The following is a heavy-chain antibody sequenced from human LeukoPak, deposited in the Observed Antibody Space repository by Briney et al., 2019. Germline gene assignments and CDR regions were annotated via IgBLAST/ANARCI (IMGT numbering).Heavy chain of an antibody. J-gene: IGHJ4*02. CDR1: GGSISSYY. V-gene: IGHV4-59*08. CDR3: ARAIFSDPGRFDY. CDR2: IYYSGST. Sequence: PSETLSLTCTVSGGSISSYYWSWIRQPPGKGLEWIGYIYYSGSTNYNPSLKSRVTISVDTSKNQFSLKLSSVTAADTAVYYCARAIFSDPGRFDYWGQGTLVTVSS.